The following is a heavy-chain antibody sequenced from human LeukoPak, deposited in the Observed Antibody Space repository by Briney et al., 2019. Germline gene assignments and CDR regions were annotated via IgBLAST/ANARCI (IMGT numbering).Heavy chain of an antibody. D-gene: IGHD6-13*01. CDR3: ARAGFGSSWARHFDY. J-gene: IGHJ4*02. CDR1: GGSISSYY. CDR2: IYYSGST. Sequence: PSETLSLTCTVSGGSISSYYWSWIRRPPGKGLEWIGYIYYSGSTNYNPSLKSRVTISVDTSKNQFSLKLSSVTAADTAVYYCARAGFGSSWARHFDYWGQGTLVTVSS. V-gene: IGHV4-59*01.